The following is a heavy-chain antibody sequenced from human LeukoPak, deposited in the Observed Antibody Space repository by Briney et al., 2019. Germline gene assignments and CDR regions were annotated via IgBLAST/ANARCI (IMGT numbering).Heavy chain of an antibody. CDR2: INPNNGDT. J-gene: IGHJ4*02. D-gene: IGHD2-8*01. CDR1: GGTFSSYA. Sequence: ASVKVSCKASGGTFSSYAISWVRHAPGQGLEWLGWINPNNGDTNYAQKFQGRVTMTRDTSINTAYMELSRLRSDDTAVYYCATDRPNLFYFDYWGQGTLVTVSS. V-gene: IGHV1-2*02. CDR3: ATDRPNLFYFDY.